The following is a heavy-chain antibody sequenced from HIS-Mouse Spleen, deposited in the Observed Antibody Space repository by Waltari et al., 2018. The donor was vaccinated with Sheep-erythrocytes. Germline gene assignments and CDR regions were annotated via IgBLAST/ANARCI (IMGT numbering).Heavy chain of an antibody. CDR3: TSSGEMATNYYYYGMDV. Sequence: EVQLVESGGGLVKPGGSLRLSCAASGFTFINAWMSWVRRAPGKGLEWVGRIKSKTDGGTTDYAAPVKGRFTISRDDSKNTLYLQMNSLKTEDTAVYYCTSSGEMATNYYYYGMDVWGQGTTVTVSS. J-gene: IGHJ6*02. V-gene: IGHV3-15*01. CDR1: GFTFINAW. D-gene: IGHD5-12*01. CDR2: IKSKTDGGTT.